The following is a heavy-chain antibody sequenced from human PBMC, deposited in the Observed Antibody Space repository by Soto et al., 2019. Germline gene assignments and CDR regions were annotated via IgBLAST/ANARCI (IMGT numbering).Heavy chain of an antibody. Sequence: VPLQEAGPGLVKPSKTLSLTLSVSGASISKACYYWNWIRQPPRKGLEWIGNINYSGNPYYNPALRRRGSISADTSKNQFSPKLISVTAADTAVYYCARAVSNAFDIWGQGTMVTVSS. CDR3: ARAVSNAFDI. D-gene: IGHD4-4*01. CDR2: INYSGNP. V-gene: IGHV4-31*03. CDR1: GASISKACYY. J-gene: IGHJ3*02.